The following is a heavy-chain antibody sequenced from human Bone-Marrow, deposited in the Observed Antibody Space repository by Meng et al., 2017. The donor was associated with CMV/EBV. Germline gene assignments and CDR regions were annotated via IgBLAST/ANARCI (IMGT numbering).Heavy chain of an antibody. D-gene: IGHD3-10*01. CDR2: INPSGGST. CDR3: ASSHHLPFIWWFDP. V-gene: IGHV1-46*01. CDR1: GFTFTSSA. Sequence: ASVKVSCKASGFTFTSSAVQWVRQAPGQGLEWMGIINPSGGSTSYAQKFQGRVTMTRDTSTSTVYMELSSLRSEDTAVYYCASSHHLPFIWWFDPWGQGTLVTVSS. J-gene: IGHJ5*02.